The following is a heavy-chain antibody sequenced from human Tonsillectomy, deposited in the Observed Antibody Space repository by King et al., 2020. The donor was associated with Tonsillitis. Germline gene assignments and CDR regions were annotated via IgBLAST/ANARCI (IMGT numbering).Heavy chain of an antibody. Sequence: EQLVQSGAEVKKPGSSVKVSCKASGGTFSSYVISWVRQAPGQGLEWMGGIIPIIGTANYAQKFQGRVTITADESTSTAYMELSSLRSEDTAVYFCASAEVAYGSGSIVDYSYYMGVWGKGTTVTVSS. CDR1: GGTFSSYV. CDR3: ASAEVAYGSGSIVDYSYYMGV. J-gene: IGHJ6*03. D-gene: IGHD3-10*01. CDR2: IIPIIGTA. V-gene: IGHV1-69*01.